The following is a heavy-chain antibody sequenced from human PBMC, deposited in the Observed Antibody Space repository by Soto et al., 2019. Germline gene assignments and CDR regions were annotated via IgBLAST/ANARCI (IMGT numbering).Heavy chain of an antibody. D-gene: IGHD2-21*02. CDR1: GFTFNTYA. J-gene: IGHJ3*01. Sequence: SGGSLRLSCAASGFTFNTYAMNWVRQAPGKGLEWVASISGSGGTTYYADSVKGRFTVSRDTSKNTLFLQMNSLSAEDTAVYYCAKGFIVVVTAIRPDDNFDVWGQGTMVTVSS. CDR3: AKGFIVVVTAIRPDDNFDV. V-gene: IGHV3-23*01. CDR2: ISGSGGTT.